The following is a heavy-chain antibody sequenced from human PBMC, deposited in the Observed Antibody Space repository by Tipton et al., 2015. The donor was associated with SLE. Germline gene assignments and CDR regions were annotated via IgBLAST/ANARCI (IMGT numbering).Heavy chain of an antibody. Sequence: SLRLSCAGSGFTFSSFWINWVRQAPGKGLEWVAIISQDGSETHYVDSLEGRFSISRDNDKKSVFLEVQSLTVEDTAVYYCAGGAGWSHDYWGQGTPVTVSS. J-gene: IGHJ4*02. CDR2: ISQDGSET. CDR3: AGGAGWSHDY. CDR1: GFTFSSFW. D-gene: IGHD1-14*01. V-gene: IGHV3-7*01.